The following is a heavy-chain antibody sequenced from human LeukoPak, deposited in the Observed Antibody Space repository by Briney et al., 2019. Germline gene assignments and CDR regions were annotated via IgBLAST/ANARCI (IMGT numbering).Heavy chain of an antibody. CDR2: VYSSGSV. D-gene: IGHD4-23*01. Sequence: GGSLRLSCAASRFTVSRNYVSWVRQAPGKGLEWVSVVYSSGSVSYADSVKGRFTISRDSSKNTVNLQMNSLRLEDTAVYYCAGGATVVTLDYWGQGNLVTVSS. J-gene: IGHJ4*02. CDR3: AGGATVVTLDY. CDR1: RFTVSRNY. V-gene: IGHV3-66*02.